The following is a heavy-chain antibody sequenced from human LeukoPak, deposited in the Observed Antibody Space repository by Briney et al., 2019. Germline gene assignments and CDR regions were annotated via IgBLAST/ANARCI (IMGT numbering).Heavy chain of an antibody. CDR2: IYYSGST. Sequence: PSETLSLTCTVSGGSISSYYWSWIRQPPGKGLEWIGYIYYSGSTNYNPSLKSRVTISVDTSKNQFSLKLRSVTAADTAVYYCARDLIVGATAYAFDIWGQGTMVTVSS. CDR3: ARDLIVGATAYAFDI. V-gene: IGHV4-59*01. CDR1: GGSISSYY. J-gene: IGHJ3*02. D-gene: IGHD1-26*01.